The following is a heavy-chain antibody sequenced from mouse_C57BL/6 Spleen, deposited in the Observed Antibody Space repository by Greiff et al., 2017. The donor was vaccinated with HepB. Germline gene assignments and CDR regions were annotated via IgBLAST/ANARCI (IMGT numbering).Heavy chain of an antibody. CDR2: IYIGNGYT. Sequence: EVQLQESGAELVRPGSSVKMSCKTSGYTFTSYGINWVKQRPGQGLEWIGYIYIGNGYTEYNEKFKGQATLTSDTSSSTAYMQLSRLTSEDSAIYVCAKRGGTGTGAMDDWGQGTSVTVSS. CDR1: GYTFTSYG. J-gene: IGHJ4*01. D-gene: IGHD4-1*01. V-gene: IGHV1-58*01. CDR3: AKRGGTGTGAMDD.